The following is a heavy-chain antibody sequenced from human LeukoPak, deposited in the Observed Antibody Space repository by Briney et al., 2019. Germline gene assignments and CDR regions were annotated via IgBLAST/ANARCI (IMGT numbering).Heavy chain of an antibody. J-gene: IGHJ3*02. Sequence: GGSLRLSCAASGFTFSSYWMSWVRQAPGKGLEWVANIKQDGSEKYYVDSVKGRFTISRDNAKNSLYLQMNSLRVEDTAVYYCARDAEAFRQVGPRFDIWGQGTMVTVSS. CDR3: ARDAEAFRQVGPRFDI. CDR2: IKQDGSEK. CDR1: GFTFSSYW. V-gene: IGHV3-7*01.